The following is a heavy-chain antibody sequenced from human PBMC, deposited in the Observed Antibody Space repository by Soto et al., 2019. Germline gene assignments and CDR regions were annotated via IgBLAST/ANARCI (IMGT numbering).Heavy chain of an antibody. J-gene: IGHJ4*02. CDR2: ISWNSGSI. CDR1: GFTFDDYA. Sequence: EVQLVESGGGLVQPGRSLRLSCAASGFTFDDYAMHWARQAPGKGLEWVSGISWNSGSIGYADSVKGPFTISRDNAKNSLDLQMNSLRAEDTALYYCAKDRGLVLSFYFDYWGQGTLVTVSS. V-gene: IGHV3-9*01. CDR3: AKDRGLVLSFYFDY. D-gene: IGHD6-19*01.